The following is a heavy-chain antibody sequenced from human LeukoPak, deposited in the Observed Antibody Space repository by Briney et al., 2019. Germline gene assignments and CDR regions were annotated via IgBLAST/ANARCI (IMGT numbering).Heavy chain of an antibody. CDR1: GGSISSSSYY. V-gene: IGHV4-39*07. J-gene: IGHJ5*02. Sequence: PSETLSLTCTVSGGSISSSSYYWGWIRQPPGTGLEWIGSIYYSGSTYYNPSLKSRVTISVDTSKNQFSLKLSSVTAADTAVYYCARGIGNWFDPWGQGTLVTVSS. CDR2: IYYSGST. D-gene: IGHD1-26*01. CDR3: ARGIGNWFDP.